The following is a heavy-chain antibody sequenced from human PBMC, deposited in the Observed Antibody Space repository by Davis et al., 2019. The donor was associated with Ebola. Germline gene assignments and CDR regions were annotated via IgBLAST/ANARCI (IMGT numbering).Heavy chain of an antibody. D-gene: IGHD4-17*01. CDR1: GGSISSYY. CDR3: ARVSSTVTTGWFDP. V-gene: IGHV4-59*08. CDR2: IYYSGST. J-gene: IGHJ5*02. Sequence: MPSETLSLTCTVSGGSISSYYWSWIRQPPGKGLEWIGYIYYSGSTNYNPSLKSRVTISVDTSKNQFSLKLSSLTAADTAVYYCARVSSTVTTGWFDPWGQGTLVTVSS.